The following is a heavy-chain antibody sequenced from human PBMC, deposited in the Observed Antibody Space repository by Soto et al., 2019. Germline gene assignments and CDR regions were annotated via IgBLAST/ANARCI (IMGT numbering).Heavy chain of an antibody. CDR1: GFSFSTYG. CDR3: AKSSLGYDSSGFQYWFFDL. Sequence: QVQLVESGGGVVQPGRSLRLSCATSGFSFSTYGMHWVRQAPGTGLVWVAVISYDGGTKYYADSVKGRFAISRDNPKNRLYLQVNSLIPEDTAVYYCAKSSLGYDSSGFQYWFFDLWGRGTLVTVSS. J-gene: IGHJ2*01. CDR2: ISYDGGTK. V-gene: IGHV3-30*18. D-gene: IGHD3-22*01.